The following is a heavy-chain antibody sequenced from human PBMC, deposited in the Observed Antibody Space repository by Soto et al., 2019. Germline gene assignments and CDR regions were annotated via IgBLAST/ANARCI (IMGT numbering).Heavy chain of an antibody. V-gene: IGHV3-30*03. CDR3: YYDSLGGVY. CDR1: GFTFSSYG. D-gene: IGHD3-22*01. Sequence: QVQLVESGGGVVQPGRSLRLSCAASGFTFSSYGMHWVRQAPGKGLEWVAVISYDGSNKYYADSVKGRFTISRDNSKNTLYLQMNSLRAEDTAVYYCYYDSLGGVYWGQGTLVTVSS. CDR2: ISYDGSNK. J-gene: IGHJ4*02.